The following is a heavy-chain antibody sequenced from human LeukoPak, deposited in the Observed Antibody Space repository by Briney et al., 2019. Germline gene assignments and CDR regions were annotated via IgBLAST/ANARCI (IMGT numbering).Heavy chain of an antibody. J-gene: IGHJ4*02. V-gene: IGHV3-23*01. D-gene: IGHD3-10*01. CDR2: ISVGGGST. Sequence: GGSLRLSGAASGFTFSSYAMSWVRQAPGKGLEWVSGISVGGGSTYYADSVKGRFTISRDNSKNTLYLQMNSLRAEDTAVYYCTKLPDYYGSGSQENWGQGTLVTVSS. CDR3: TKLPDYYGSGSQEN. CDR1: GFTFSSYA.